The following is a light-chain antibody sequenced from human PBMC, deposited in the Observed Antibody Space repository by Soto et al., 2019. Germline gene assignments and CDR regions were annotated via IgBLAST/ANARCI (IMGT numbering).Light chain of an antibody. CDR1: QNLRHSSGHRY. J-gene: IGKJ2*01. CDR2: LAS. Sequence: DIVMTQSPLSLTVTPGEAASISCRSSQNLRHSSGHRYLVWYVQKSGQSPQLLIFLASSRASGVSDRFSVSGSVTDFTLSISRAVPEDVVIYYGMHPHQSPFTFGQGTKLEI. V-gene: IGKV2-28*01. CDR3: MHPHQSPFT.